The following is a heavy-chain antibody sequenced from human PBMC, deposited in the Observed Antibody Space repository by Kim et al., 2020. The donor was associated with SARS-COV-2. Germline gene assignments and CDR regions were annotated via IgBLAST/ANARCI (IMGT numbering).Heavy chain of an antibody. Sequence: ASVKVSCKASGYTFTSYGISWVRQAPGQGLEWMGWISAYNGNTNYAQKLQGRVTMTTDTSTSTAYMELRSLRSDDTAVYYCARDWDIVATAWFDPWGQGTLVTVSS. J-gene: IGHJ5*02. CDR3: ARDWDIVATAWFDP. CDR2: ISAYNGNT. D-gene: IGHD5-12*01. V-gene: IGHV1-18*01. CDR1: GYTFTSYG.